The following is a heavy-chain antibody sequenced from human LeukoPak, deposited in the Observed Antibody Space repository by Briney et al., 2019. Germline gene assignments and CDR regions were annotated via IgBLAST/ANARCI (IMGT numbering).Heavy chain of an antibody. V-gene: IGHV3-7*01. CDR1: GLTFSSSW. CDR3: ARDLAYSRLDY. J-gene: IGHJ4*02. Sequence: GGSLRLSCAVSGLTFSSSWMDWVRQAPGKGLEWVASINPDGNKKYSADSVRGRFTISGDNAENSLYLQMNSLRVEDTAFYYCARDLAYSRLDYWGQGMLVTVSS. CDR2: INPDGNKK. D-gene: IGHD5-18*01.